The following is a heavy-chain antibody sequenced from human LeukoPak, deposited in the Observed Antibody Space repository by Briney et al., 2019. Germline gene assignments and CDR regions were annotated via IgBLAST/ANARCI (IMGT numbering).Heavy chain of an antibody. CDR1: GGTFSSYA. CDR3: ARDRVAEVLSNWFDP. J-gene: IGHJ5*02. V-gene: IGHV1-69*13. D-gene: IGHD6-13*01. CDR2: IIPIFGTA. Sequence: SVKVSCKASGGTFSSYAISWVRQAPGQGLEWMGGIIPIFGTANYAQKFQGRVTITADESTSTAYMELSSLRSEDTAVYYCARDRVAEVLSNWFDPWGQGTLVTVSS.